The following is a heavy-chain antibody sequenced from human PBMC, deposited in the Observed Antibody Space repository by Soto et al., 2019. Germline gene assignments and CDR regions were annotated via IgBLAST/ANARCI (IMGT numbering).Heavy chain of an antibody. CDR1: GFTFSNAW. J-gene: IGHJ5*02. CDR3: TTAGVYSSSWYVEGFDP. V-gene: IGHV3-15*01. Sequence: PGGSLRLSCAASGFTFSNAWMSWVRQAPGKGLEWVGRIKSKTDGGTTDYAAPVKGRFTISRDDSKNTLYLQMNSLKTEDTAVYYCTTAGVYSSSWYVEGFDPWGQGTLVTV. CDR2: IKSKTDGGTT. D-gene: IGHD6-13*01.